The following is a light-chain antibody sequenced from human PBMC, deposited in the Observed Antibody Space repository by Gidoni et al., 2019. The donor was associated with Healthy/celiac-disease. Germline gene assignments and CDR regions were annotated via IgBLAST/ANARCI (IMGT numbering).Light chain of an antibody. Sequence: DIQLPQSPSSLSASVGDRGTITCRARQSISSYLNWYQQKPGKAPKLLIDAASSWQSGVPSRFSGSGSGTDFTLTISRLQPEDFATYYCQQSYSTPFTFGPGTKVDIK. CDR1: QSISSY. J-gene: IGKJ3*01. CDR2: AAS. CDR3: QQSYSTPFT. V-gene: IGKV1-39*01.